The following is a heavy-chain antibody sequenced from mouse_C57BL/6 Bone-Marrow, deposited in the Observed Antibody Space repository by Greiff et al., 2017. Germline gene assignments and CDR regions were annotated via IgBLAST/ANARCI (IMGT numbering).Heavy chain of an antibody. CDR1: GYTFTSYW. CDR3: ARGLITYYFDY. CDR2: IHPNSGST. J-gene: IGHJ2*01. D-gene: IGHD1-1*01. Sequence: QVQLQQPGAELVKPGASVKLSCKASGYTFTSYWMHWVKQRPGQGLEWIGMIHPNSGSTNYNEKFKSKATLTVDKSASTAYMQLSSLTSEDSAVYYCARGLITYYFDYWGQGTTLTVSS. V-gene: IGHV1-64*01.